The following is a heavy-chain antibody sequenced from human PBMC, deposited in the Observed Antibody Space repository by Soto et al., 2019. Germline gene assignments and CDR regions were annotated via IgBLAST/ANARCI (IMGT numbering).Heavy chain of an antibody. CDR3: ARVSVSMFSDYYMDV. D-gene: IGHD3-10*01. CDR1: GGSISSGGYY. Sequence: SETLSLTCTVSGGSISSGGYYWSWIRQHPGKGLEWIGYIYYSGSTYYNPSLKSRVTISVDTSKNQFSLKLSSVTAADTAVYYCARVSVSMFSDYYMDVWGKGTTVTVSS. CDR2: IYYSGST. V-gene: IGHV4-31*03. J-gene: IGHJ6*03.